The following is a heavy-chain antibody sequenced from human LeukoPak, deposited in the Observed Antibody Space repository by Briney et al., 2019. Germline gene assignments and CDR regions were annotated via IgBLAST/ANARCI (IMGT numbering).Heavy chain of an antibody. J-gene: IGHJ4*02. CDR1: GFTFDDYT. Sequence: GGSLRLSCAASGFTFDDYTMHWVRQAPGKGLEWVSLISWDGGSTYYADSVKGRFTISRDNSKNSLYLQMNSLRTEDTALYYCAKEGLLSAYFDYWGQGTLVTISS. V-gene: IGHV3-43*01. D-gene: IGHD2-21*01. CDR2: ISWDGGST. CDR3: AKEGLLSAYFDY.